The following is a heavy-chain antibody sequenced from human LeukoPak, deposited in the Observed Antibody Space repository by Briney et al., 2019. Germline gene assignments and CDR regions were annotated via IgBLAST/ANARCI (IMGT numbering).Heavy chain of an antibody. CDR3: ARDQGKYYYYYGMDV. J-gene: IGHJ6*02. V-gene: IGHV1-2*02. CDR1: GYTFTGYY. CDR2: INPNSGGT. Sequence: VASVKVSCKASGYTFTGYYMHWVRQAPGQGLEWMGWINPNSGGTNYAQKFQGRVTMTRDTSISTAYMELSRLRSDDTAVYYCARDQGKYYYYYGMDVWGQGTTVTVSS.